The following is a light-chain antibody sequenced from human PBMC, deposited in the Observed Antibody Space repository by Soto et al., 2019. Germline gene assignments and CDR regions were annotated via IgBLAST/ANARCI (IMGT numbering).Light chain of an antibody. V-gene: IGLV4-69*01. CDR2: LNSDGSH. Sequence: QSVLTQSPSASASLGASVTVTCTLSSGHSSNAVAWHQQQPEKGPRYLMRLNSDGSHSKGDGIPDRFTGSSSGADRYLTISSLQSEDEADYYCQTWGTGILVFGGGTQLTVL. J-gene: IGLJ7*01. CDR3: QTWGTGILV. CDR1: SGHSSNA.